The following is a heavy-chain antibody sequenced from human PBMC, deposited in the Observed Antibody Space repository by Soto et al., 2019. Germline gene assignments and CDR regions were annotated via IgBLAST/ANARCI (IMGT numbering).Heavy chain of an antibody. V-gene: IGHV3-30*18. D-gene: IGHD3-22*01. CDR1: GFSLNDYG. J-gene: IGHJ4*02. CDR2: ISYDGRNK. Sequence: QVQLVESGGGVVQPGRSLRLSCAASGFSLNDYGMHWVRQPPGKGLEWVAVISYDGRNKYYTDSVRGRFTISRDISKRTLYLQMNSLRPEDTAVYYCAKSNRGAYDTPDFWGQGTLVTVSP. CDR3: AKSNRGAYDTPDF.